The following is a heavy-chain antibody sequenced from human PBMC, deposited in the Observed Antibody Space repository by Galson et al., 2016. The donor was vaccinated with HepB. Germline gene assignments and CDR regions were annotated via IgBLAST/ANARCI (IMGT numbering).Heavy chain of an antibody. CDR1: GFSITSSGYY. CDR2: ISYTEGT. Sequence: SETLSLTCSVSGFSITSSGYYWGWVRQPPGRGPAWIASISYTEGTFYSPSLKSRLTISSDTSRNQFSLTLTSVTATDTAVYFCTMWGTYGFADYWGQGTLVTVSS. CDR3: TMWGTYGFADY. J-gene: IGHJ4*02. V-gene: IGHV4-39*01. D-gene: IGHD3-16*01.